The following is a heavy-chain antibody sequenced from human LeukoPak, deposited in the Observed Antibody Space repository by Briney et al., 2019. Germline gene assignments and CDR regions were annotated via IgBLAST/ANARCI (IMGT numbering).Heavy chain of an antibody. CDR1: GGTFSGYA. CDR3: ARDDVLGYYFDY. J-gene: IGHJ4*02. V-gene: IGHV1-69*01. Sequence: GASVKVSCKASGGTFSGYAISWVRQAPGQGLEWMGGIIPIFGTANYAQKFQGRVTITADESTSTAYMELSSLRSEDTAVYYCARDDVLGYYFDYWGQGTLVTVSS. D-gene: IGHD3-10*02. CDR2: IIPIFGTA.